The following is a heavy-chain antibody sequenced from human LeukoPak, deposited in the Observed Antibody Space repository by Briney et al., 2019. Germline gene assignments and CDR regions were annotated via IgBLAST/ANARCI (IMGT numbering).Heavy chain of an antibody. CDR3: ARGRYCTSGSCYFDY. D-gene: IGHD2-8*01. V-gene: IGHV3-7*01. J-gene: IGHJ4*02. CDR2: VNGNEREK. Sequence: GGSLSLSCAASGFTFSTYWMTWVRQAPGKGLEWVANVNGNEREKYYVDSVKGRFTISRDNAQNSLYLQMSSLRVEDTAVYYCARGRYCTSGSCYFDYWGQGTLATVSS. CDR1: GFTFSTYW.